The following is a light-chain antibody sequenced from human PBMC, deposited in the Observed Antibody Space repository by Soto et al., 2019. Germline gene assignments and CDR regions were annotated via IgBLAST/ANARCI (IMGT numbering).Light chain of an antibody. V-gene: IGKV1-39*01. J-gene: IGKJ3*01. CDR2: AAS. CDR3: DQSYSGFS. Sequence: DIQMPQSPSSLSAFVGDRVTLTCRASQSISSYLNWYQKKPGKAPEVLIYAASYLQTGVPSRFSGRGSGTDFALNIDSLQPEDIAAYYCDQSYSGFSFGPGTKV. CDR1: QSISSY.